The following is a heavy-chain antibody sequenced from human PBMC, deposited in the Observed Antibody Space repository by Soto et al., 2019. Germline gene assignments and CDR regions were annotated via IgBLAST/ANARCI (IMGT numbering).Heavy chain of an antibody. V-gene: IGHV4-39*01. CDR1: GGSVSSRRYY. CDR2: IYDSGST. J-gene: IGHJ4*02. Sequence: PSDTRSLTCRVSGGSVSSRRYYGGWIRQTPGKGMERIGIIYDSGSTYYNPSLKSRVTISVDTSKNQFSLKLSSVTAADTAVYYCACSYSSGWYIVDYWAQGTLVTLPS. CDR3: ACSYSSGWYIVDY. D-gene: IGHD6-19*01.